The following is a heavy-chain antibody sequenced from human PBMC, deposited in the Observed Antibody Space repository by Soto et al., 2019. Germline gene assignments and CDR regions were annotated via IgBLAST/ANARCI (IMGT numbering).Heavy chain of an antibody. V-gene: IGHV3-15*01. J-gene: IGHJ4*02. CDR1: GFTFSTCW. D-gene: IGHD5-18*01. Sequence: GGSLRLSCAASGFTFSTCWMMWVRQAPGKGLEWVGRIKSKTDGGTTDYAAPVKGRFTISRGDSKNTLYLQMNSLKTEDTAVYYCTTDHVDTAMAVRYDYWGQGTLVTVSS. CDR2: IKSKTDGGTT. CDR3: TTDHVDTAMAVRYDY.